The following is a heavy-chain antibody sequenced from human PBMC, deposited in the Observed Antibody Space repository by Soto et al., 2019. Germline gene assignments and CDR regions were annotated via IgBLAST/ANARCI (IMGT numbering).Heavy chain of an antibody. D-gene: IGHD6-13*01. CDR2: ISWNSGCI. CDR1: GFTFDDYA. CDR3: AKALFPSGTNYYYMDV. Sequence: GGSLRLSCAASGFTFDDYAMHWVRQAPGKGLEWVSGISWNSGCIGYAESVKGRFTISRDNAKNSLYLQMNSLRAEDTALYYCAKALFPSGTNYYYMDVWGKGTTVTVSS. V-gene: IGHV3-9*01. J-gene: IGHJ6*03.